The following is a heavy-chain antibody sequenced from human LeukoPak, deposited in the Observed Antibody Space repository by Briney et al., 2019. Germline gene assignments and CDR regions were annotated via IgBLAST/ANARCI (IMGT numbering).Heavy chain of an antibody. D-gene: IGHD2-2*01. CDR1: GFTFSSYA. CDR2: IWYDGSNK. Sequence: GGSLRLSCAASGFTFSSYAMSWVRQAPGKGLEWVAVIWYDGSNKYYADSVKGRFAISRDNSKNTLYLQMNSLRAEDTAVYYCARGYCSSTSCYYGMDVWGQGTTVTVSS. J-gene: IGHJ6*02. CDR3: ARGYCSSTSCYYGMDV. V-gene: IGHV3-33*08.